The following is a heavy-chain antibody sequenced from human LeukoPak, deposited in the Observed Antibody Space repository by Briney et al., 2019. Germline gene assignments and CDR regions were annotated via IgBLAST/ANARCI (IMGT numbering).Heavy chain of an antibody. CDR1: GFTFSSYA. CDR3: AKGNGHIVVVTAIS. J-gene: IGHJ4*02. V-gene: IGHV3-23*01. Sequence: PGGSLRLSCAASGFTFSSYAMTWVRQAPGKGLEWVSAISSSGGSTYHADSVKGRFTISRDNSKNTLYLQMNSLRAEDTAVYYCAKGNGHIVVVTAISWGQGTLVTVSS. CDR2: ISSSGGST. D-gene: IGHD2-21*02.